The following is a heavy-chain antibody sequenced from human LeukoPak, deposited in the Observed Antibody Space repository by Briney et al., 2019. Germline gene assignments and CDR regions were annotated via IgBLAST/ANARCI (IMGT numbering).Heavy chain of an antibody. V-gene: IGHV6-1*01. CDR2: TYYRSTWYN. CDR1: GDSFSSNSVT. CDR3: ARRLTQYDCFDP. D-gene: IGHD2-2*01. Sequence: SQTLSLTCAISGDSFSSNSVTWNWIRQSPSRGLEWLGRTYYRSTWYNDYAVSVRGRITVNPDTSKNQFSLHLNSVTPEDTAVYYCARRLTQYDCFDPWGQGILVTVTS. J-gene: IGHJ5*02.